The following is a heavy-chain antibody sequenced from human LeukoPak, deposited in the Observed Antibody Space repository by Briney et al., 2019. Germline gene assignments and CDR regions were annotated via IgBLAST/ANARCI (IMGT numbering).Heavy chain of an antibody. CDR2: LNSDGSDT. Sequence: GGSLRLSCAAYGFTFSSYWRHWVRQAPGKGLVWFSRLNSDGSDTSYADSVKGLFTISREHSKNTLYLQMNSLRAEDTAVYYCARDQGPSGLWFGELGVGAFDIWGQGTIVTVSS. J-gene: IGHJ3*02. CDR3: ARDQGPSGLWFGELGVGAFDI. D-gene: IGHD3-10*01. CDR1: GFTFSSYW. V-gene: IGHV3-74*01.